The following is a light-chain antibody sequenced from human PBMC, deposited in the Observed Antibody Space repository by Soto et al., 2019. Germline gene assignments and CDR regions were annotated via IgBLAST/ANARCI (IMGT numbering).Light chain of an antibody. CDR2: GAS. Sequence: EIVLTQSPATLSVSPGERATLSCRASQSVGSTYLAWYQQKPGQAPRLLIYGASRRATGIPDRFSGSGSGTDFTLTISRLEPEDLAVYYCQQYGDSTPITFGQGARLEIK. CDR1: QSVGSTY. J-gene: IGKJ5*01. CDR3: QQYGDSTPIT. V-gene: IGKV3-20*01.